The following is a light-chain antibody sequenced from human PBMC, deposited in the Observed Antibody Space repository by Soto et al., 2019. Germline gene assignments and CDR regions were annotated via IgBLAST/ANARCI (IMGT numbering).Light chain of an antibody. J-gene: IGLJ2*01. CDR1: SSNIGAGYR. V-gene: IGLV1-40*01. CDR3: QTVDTSLSVV. CDR2: ATN. Sequence: QSVLTQPLAVSGAPGQMVTISCTGSSSNIGAGYRVHWYQQLPGAAPKLLIYATNNRPSGVPDRFSGSQSDTSASLAITGLQAEDEAVYFCQTVDTSLSVVFGGGTKVTVL.